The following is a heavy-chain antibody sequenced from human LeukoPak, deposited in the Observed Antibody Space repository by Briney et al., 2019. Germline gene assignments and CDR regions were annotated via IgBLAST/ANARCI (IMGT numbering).Heavy chain of an antibody. D-gene: IGHD2-8*02. CDR3: AKSGVGGVKYYFDY. Sequence: PGGSLRLSCAASGFTFSSYAMSWVRQAPGKGMDWVSGISGSGSNTYYADSVKGRFTISRDTSKNTLYLQMNSLRAEDTAVYFCAKSGVGGVKYYFDYWGQGTLVTVSS. J-gene: IGHJ4*02. CDR2: ISGSGSNT. V-gene: IGHV3-23*01. CDR1: GFTFSSYA.